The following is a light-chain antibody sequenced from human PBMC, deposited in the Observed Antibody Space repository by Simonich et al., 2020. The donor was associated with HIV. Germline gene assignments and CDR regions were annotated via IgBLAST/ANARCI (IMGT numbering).Light chain of an antibody. Sequence: QSALTQPASVSGSPGQSITISCTGTRSDVGSYNHVSWYQQHPGKAPKLMIYEVSKRPSGVPDRFSGSKSGNTASLTVSGLQADDEADYYCSTFAGSKVFGGGTKLTVL. CDR1: RSDVGSYNH. J-gene: IGLJ3*02. CDR2: EVS. V-gene: IGLV2-8*01. CDR3: STFAGSKV.